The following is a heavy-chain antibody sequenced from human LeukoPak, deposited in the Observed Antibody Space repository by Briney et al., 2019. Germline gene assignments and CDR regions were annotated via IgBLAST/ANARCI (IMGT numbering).Heavy chain of an antibody. V-gene: IGHV1-2*06. CDR2: INPNSGGT. D-gene: IGHD5-18*01. Sequence: ASVKVSCKASGYTFTGYYMHWVRQAPGQGLEWMGRINPNSGGTNYAQKFQGRVTMTRDTSISTAYMELSRLRSDDTAVYYCARGWGYSYGGFDPWGQGTLVTVSS. CDR3: ARGWGYSYGGFDP. J-gene: IGHJ5*02. CDR1: GYTFTGYY.